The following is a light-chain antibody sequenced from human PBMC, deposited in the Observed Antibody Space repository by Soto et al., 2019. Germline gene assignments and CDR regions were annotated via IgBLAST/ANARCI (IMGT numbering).Light chain of an antibody. CDR2: GAS. J-gene: IGKJ1*01. Sequence: EIVLTQSPGTLSLSPGERATLSCRASQSVSSSYLAWYQQKPGQAPRLLIYGASSRATGIPDRFSGSGSGPDFTLSISRLEPEDFAVYYCQQYGDSLPWTFGQGTKVDIK. CDR1: QSVSSSY. V-gene: IGKV3-20*01. CDR3: QQYGDSLPWT.